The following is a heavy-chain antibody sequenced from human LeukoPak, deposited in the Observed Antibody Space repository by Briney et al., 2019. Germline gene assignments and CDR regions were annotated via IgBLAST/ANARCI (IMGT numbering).Heavy chain of an antibody. CDR1: GFTFDDYT. Sequence: GGSLRLSCAASGFTFDDYTMHWVRQAPGNGLEWVSLISWDGGSTFYADSVKGRFTISRDNYKNSLYLQMNSLRTEDTALYYCAKGPSVTTYYFDSWGQGTLVTVSS. D-gene: IGHD4-11*01. J-gene: IGHJ4*02. CDR3: AKGPSVTTYYFDS. CDR2: ISWDGGST. V-gene: IGHV3-43*01.